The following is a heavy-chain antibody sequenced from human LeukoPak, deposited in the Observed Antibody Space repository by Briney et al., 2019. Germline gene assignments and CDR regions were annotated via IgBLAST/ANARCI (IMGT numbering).Heavy chain of an antibody. J-gene: IGHJ4*02. CDR2: INPSGGST. D-gene: IGHD4-17*01. CDR3: ATDFDYGDYYPFAY. Sequence: GASVKVSCKASGYTFTSYYMHWVRQAPGQGLEWMGIINPSGGSTSYAQKFQGRVTMTRDTSTSTVYMELSSVTAADTAVYYCATDFDYGDYYPFAYWGQGTLVTVSS. CDR1: GYTFTSYY. V-gene: IGHV1-46*01.